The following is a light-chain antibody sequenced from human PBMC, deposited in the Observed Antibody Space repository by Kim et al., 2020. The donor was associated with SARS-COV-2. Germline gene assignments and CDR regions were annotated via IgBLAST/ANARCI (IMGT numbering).Light chain of an antibody. CDR2: GNT. CDR1: SSDSGADYD. Sequence: RLTISCKGNSSDSGADYDVHWYQQVPGTAPKLLIYGNTDRPSGVPDRFSASKSGTSASLAITGLQTDDEADYYCQSFDNSLSGPVVFGGGTKLTV. J-gene: IGLJ2*01. CDR3: QSFDNSLSGPVV. V-gene: IGLV1-40*01.